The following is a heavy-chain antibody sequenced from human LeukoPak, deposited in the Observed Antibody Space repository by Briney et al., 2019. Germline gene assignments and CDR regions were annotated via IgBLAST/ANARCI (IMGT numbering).Heavy chain of an antibody. Sequence: GGSLRLSCAVSGFTFSSYSMNWVRQSPGKGLEWVSYISSSSSTIYYADSVKGRFTISRDNAKNSLYLQMNSLRAEDTAVYYCARASPGSYDFWSGPIGDAFDIWGQGTMVTVSS. J-gene: IGHJ3*02. D-gene: IGHD3-3*01. V-gene: IGHV3-48*04. CDR3: ARASPGSYDFWSGPIGDAFDI. CDR1: GFTFSSYS. CDR2: ISSSSSTI.